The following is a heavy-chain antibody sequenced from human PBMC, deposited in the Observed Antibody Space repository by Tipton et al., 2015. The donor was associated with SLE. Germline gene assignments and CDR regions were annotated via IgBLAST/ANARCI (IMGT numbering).Heavy chain of an antibody. CDR3: AKDRSLLVIATYLDY. J-gene: IGHJ4*02. CDR2: IRYDGNHK. Sequence: SLRLSCATSGFTFSSYGMHWVRQAPGKGLEWVASIRYDGNHKYYIDSVKGRFTISRDNSRNTLSLQMNSLRAEDTAVYYCAKDRSLLVIATYLDYWGQGTLVTVSS. D-gene: IGHD2-21*01. V-gene: IGHV3-30*02. CDR1: GFTFSSYG.